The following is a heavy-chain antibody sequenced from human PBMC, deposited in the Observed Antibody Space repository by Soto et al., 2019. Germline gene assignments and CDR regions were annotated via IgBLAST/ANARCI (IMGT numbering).Heavy chain of an antibody. V-gene: IGHV3-23*01. CDR2: IGHITTTP. CDR1: GFTFTNNA. D-gene: IGHD3-10*01. Sequence: EVQLLESGGGLVQPGGSLRLSCVASGFTFTNNAMSWVRQAPGKGLEWVSLIGHITTTPHYPDSVMGRFTISRDTSRNRLYLQMISLRVEDTAIYYWAKVIGTGIYRGYVDYWGQGSLVADSS. J-gene: IGHJ4*02. CDR3: AKVIGTGIYRGYVDY.